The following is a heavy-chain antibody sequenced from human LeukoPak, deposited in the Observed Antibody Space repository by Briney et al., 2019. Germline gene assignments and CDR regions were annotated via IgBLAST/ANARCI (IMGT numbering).Heavy chain of an antibody. CDR2: IKQDGSAK. CDR1: GFTFSNYW. V-gene: IGHV3-7*01. Sequence: PGGSLRLSCVDSGFTFSNYWMSWVRQAPGKGLEWVANIKQDGSAKYYVDSVKGRFTISRDNAKNSLYLQMNSRRAEDTAVYYCARDNGGLGLFDYWGQGTLVTVSS. D-gene: IGHD4-23*01. J-gene: IGHJ4*02. CDR3: ARDNGGLGLFDY.